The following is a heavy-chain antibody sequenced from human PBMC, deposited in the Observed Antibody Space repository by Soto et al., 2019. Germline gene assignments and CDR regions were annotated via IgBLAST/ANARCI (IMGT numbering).Heavy chain of an antibody. J-gene: IGHJ4*02. V-gene: IGHV1-46*03. D-gene: IGHD3-9*01. CDR1: GYTFTSYY. Sequence: ASVKGSCKASGYTFTSYYMHWLRQAPGQGLEWMGIINPSGGSTSYAQKFQGRVTMTRDTSTSTVYMELSSLRSEDTAVYYCARNIRRYYDILTGYSPGQSWGQGTLVTVSS. CDR2: INPSGGST. CDR3: ARNIRRYYDILTGYSPGQS.